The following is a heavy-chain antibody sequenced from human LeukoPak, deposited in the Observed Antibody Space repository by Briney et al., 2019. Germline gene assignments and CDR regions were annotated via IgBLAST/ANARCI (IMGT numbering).Heavy chain of an antibody. CDR2: IRQDDSEK. J-gene: IGHJ4*02. D-gene: IGHD4-23*01. V-gene: IGHV3-7*01. Sequence: GGSLRLSCSASGFTFSDYRMMWVHQAPGKGLEWVGNIRQDDSEKNYVDSVKGRFTISRDNAKFSLYLQMNSLRAEDTAIYYCATDWKVGTWDPRFNYWGQGTLVTVSS. CDR3: ATDWKVGTWDPRFNY. CDR1: GFTFSDYR.